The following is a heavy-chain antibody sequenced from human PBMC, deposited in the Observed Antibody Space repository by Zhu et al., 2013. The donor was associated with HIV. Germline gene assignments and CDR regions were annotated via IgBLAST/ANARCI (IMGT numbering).Heavy chain of an antibody. J-gene: IGHJ4*02. CDR3: AAEHSSGWEEGDY. Sequence: QMQLVQSGPEVKKPGTSVKVSCKASGFTFTSSAVQWVRQARGQRLEWIGWIVVGSGNTNYAQKFQERVTITRDMSTSTAYMELSSLRSEDTAVYYCAAEHSSGWEEGDYWGQGTLVTVSS. CDR2: IVVGSGNT. D-gene: IGHD6-19*01. V-gene: IGHV1-58*01. CDR1: GFTFTSSA.